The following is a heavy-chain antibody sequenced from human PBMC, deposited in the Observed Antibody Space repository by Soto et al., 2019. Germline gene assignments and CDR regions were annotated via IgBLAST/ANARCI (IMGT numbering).Heavy chain of an antibody. Sequence: EVQLVESGGGLVKSGGSLRLSCAASGFTFNNARMTWVRQAPGKGLEWVGRAKSKTDGGAIDYAAPVKGRFTISRDDSKNTLFLEMKSLKTEDTGVYYCTTAVSTPDHYYYYGMDVWGQGTTVTVSS. V-gene: IGHV3-15*05. J-gene: IGHJ6*02. D-gene: IGHD2-15*01. CDR2: AKSKTDGGAI. CDR1: GFTFNNAR. CDR3: TTAVSTPDHYYYYGMDV.